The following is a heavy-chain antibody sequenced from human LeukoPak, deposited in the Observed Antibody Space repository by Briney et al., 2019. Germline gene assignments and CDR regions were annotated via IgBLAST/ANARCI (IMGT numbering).Heavy chain of an antibody. J-gene: IGHJ4*02. D-gene: IGHD6-19*01. CDR1: GFTFSSYS. Sequence: PGGSLRLSCAASGFTFSSYSMNWVRQAPGKGLEWVSSISSSSSYICYADSVKGRFTISRDNAKNSLYLQMNSLRAEDTAVYYCARDIAVAAQDYWGQGTLVTVSS. CDR2: ISSSSSYI. CDR3: ARDIAVAAQDY. V-gene: IGHV3-21*01.